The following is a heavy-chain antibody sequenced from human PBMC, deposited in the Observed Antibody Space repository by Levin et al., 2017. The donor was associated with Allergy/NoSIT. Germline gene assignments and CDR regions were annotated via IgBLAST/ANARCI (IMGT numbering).Heavy chain of an antibody. J-gene: IGHJ5*02. D-gene: IGHD6-6*01. V-gene: IGHV3-49*03. CDR3: TRDIAARHWFDP. Sequence: GGSLSLSCSASGFTFGDYAMSWFRQAPGKGLEWVAFLRSNRHGGTSEYAASVRGRFIISRDDSKSIAYLQMNSLKIEDTAVYYCTRDIAARHWFDPWGQGTLVTVSS. CDR1: GFTFGDYA. CDR2: LRSNRHGGTS.